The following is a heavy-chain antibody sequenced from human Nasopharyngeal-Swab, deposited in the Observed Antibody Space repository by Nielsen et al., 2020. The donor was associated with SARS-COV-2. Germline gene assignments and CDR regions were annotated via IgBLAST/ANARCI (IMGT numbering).Heavy chain of an antibody. Sequence: ESLKISCAVYGGSFSGYYWIWIRQPPGKGLEWIGEINHSGSTNYNPSLKSRVTISVDTSKNQFSLKLSSVTAADTAVYYCARGKYQLLFSGAFDIWGQGTMVTVSS. CDR1: GGSFSGYY. V-gene: IGHV4-34*01. J-gene: IGHJ3*02. CDR2: INHSGST. D-gene: IGHD2-2*01. CDR3: ARGKYQLLFSGAFDI.